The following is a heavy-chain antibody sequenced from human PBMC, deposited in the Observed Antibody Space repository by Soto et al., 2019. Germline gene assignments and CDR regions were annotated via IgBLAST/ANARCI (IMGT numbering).Heavy chain of an antibody. Sequence: QVQLVQSGAEVKKPGSSVKVSCKASGGTFSSYAISWVRQAPGQGLEWMGGIIRNFGTANYVQKCQGRVTITADESTSAGDMELSSLRSDDTAVYYCARYRIAEARMFFRHSGQGTLVTDSS. J-gene: IGHJ1*01. CDR2: IIRNFGTA. CDR3: ARYRIAEARMFFRH. D-gene: IGHD6-13*01. V-gene: IGHV1-69*12. CDR1: GGTFSSYA.